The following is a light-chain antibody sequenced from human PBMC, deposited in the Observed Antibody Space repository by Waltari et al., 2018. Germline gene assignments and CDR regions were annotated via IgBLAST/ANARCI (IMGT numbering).Light chain of an antibody. CDR1: QDIKNW. CDR2: RAS. CDR3: QLHDVSPYT. J-gene: IGKJ2*01. V-gene: IGKV1-33*01. Sequence: DIPMTQSPSSLSASIGHRVTITCRVSQDIKNWLAWYQQKPGKAPNLLIFRASNLETGVPSRFSGSGSGTDFSLTINSLQPEDIATYYCQLHDVSPYTFGQGTKVEIK.